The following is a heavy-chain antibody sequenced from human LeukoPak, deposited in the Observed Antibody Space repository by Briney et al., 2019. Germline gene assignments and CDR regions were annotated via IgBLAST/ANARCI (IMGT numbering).Heavy chain of an antibody. CDR1: GFTFSNYN. D-gene: IGHD1-14*01. CDR2: INSRSTYI. CDR3: ARDETNGFDS. J-gene: IGHJ5*01. V-gene: IGHV3-21*01. Sequence: PGGSLRLSCGASGFTFSNYNMNWVRQAPGEGLEWVSSINSRSTYIFYADSVMGRFTISRDNAKNSLFLQMNSLRAEDTAVYYCARDETNGFDSWGQGTLVTVSS.